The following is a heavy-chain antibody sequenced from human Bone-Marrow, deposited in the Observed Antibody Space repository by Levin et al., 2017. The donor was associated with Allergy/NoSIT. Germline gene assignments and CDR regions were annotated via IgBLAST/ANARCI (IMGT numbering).Heavy chain of an antibody. CDR3: VRDVEMVRGVNFDY. D-gene: IGHD3-10*01. CDR1: GFTFSSYW. J-gene: IGHJ4*02. Sequence: GESLKISCAASGFTFSSYWMHWVRQAPGKGLVWVSRIKTDGSSASYADSVEGRFTISRDNAKNTLYLQMNSLTAEDTAVYYCVRDVEMVRGVNFDYWGQGTLVAVSS. V-gene: IGHV3-74*01. CDR2: IKTDGSSA.